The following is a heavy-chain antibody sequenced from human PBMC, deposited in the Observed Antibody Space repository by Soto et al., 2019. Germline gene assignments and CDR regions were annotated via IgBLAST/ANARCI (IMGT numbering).Heavy chain of an antibody. CDR1: GYSFTTYW. CDR2: IYPGDSDT. Sequence: PGESLKISCKGSGYSFTTYWIGWVRQRPGKGLEWMGIIYPGDSDTRYSPSLQGQVTISADKSISTAYLQRSSLQASDTAMYYCARHPAARTTEFDYWGQGTLVTVSS. CDR3: ARHPAARTTEFDY. V-gene: IGHV5-51*01. J-gene: IGHJ4*02. D-gene: IGHD4-17*01.